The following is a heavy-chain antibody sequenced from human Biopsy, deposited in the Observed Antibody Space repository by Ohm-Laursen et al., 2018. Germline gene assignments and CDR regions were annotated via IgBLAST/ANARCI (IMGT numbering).Heavy chain of an antibody. D-gene: IGHD3-16*01. CDR1: GDSISSSNDY. V-gene: IGHV4-39*01. CDR3: VRHTLRLGTKTNWFDT. Sequence: GTLSLTCSVSGDSISSSNDYWAWIRQPPGKGLEWLGSMHNSGSAYFNLSHKSPVHISIDASKNQFSLKLTSVTTADTTVYYCVRHTLRLGTKTNWFDTWGRGTLVTISS. CDR2: MHNSGSA. J-gene: IGHJ5*02.